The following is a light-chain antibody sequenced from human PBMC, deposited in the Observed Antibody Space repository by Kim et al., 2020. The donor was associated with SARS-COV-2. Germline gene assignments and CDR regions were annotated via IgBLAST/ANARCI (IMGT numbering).Light chain of an antibody. CDR3: QQTNSFPIT. V-gene: IGKV1-12*01. J-gene: IGKJ5*01. Sequence: DIQMTQSPSSVSASVGDRVTITCRASQDISSWLAWYQQKPGKAPKFLIYGASSLQSGVPSRFSGSGSGTDFTLTITSLQPEDFATYYCQQTNSFPITFGQGTRLEIK. CDR2: GAS. CDR1: QDISSW.